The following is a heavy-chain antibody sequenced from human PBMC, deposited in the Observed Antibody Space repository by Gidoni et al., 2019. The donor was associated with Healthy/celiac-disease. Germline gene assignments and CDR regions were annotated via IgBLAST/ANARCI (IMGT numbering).Heavy chain of an antibody. CDR3: ARAGRPLLAAARPYYFDY. CDR2: NPNSGGT. V-gene: IGHV1-2*02. Sequence: NPNSGGTNYAQKFQGRVTMTRDTSISTAYMELSRLRSDDTAVYYCARAGRPLLAAARPYYFDYWGQGTLVTVSS. D-gene: IGHD6-6*01. J-gene: IGHJ4*02.